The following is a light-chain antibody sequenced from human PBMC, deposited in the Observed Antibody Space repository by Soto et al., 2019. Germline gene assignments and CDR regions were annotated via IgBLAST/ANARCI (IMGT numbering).Light chain of an antibody. J-gene: IGKJ1*01. CDR2: AAS. CDR1: QGIRDA. Sequence: DIQMTQSPSSLSASVGDRVTITCRASQGIRDALGWYQQKPGKAPKRLIYAASSLQSGVPSRFSGSGSGTECTLTISSLQPEEFATYYCLQHNSYPQTFGQGTKLEIK. CDR3: LQHNSYPQT. V-gene: IGKV1-17*01.